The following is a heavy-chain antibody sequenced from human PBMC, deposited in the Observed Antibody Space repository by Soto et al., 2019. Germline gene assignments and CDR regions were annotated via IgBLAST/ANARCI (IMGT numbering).Heavy chain of an antibody. CDR3: ARPYSSGWYGDFDY. Sequence: QVQLVESGGGVVQPGRSLRLSCAASGFTFSSYAMHWVRQAPGKGLEWVAVISYDGSNKYYADSVKGRFTISRDHSKNTLSLQMNSLRPEDTAVYYCARPYSSGWYGDFDYWGQRTLVTVSS. CDR2: ISYDGSNK. CDR1: GFTFSSYA. V-gene: IGHV3-30-3*01. D-gene: IGHD6-19*01. J-gene: IGHJ4*02.